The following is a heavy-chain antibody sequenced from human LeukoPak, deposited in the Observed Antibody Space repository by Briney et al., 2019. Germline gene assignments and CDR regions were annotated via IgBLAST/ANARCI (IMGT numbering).Heavy chain of an antibody. CDR3: ARDQPSYDSSGYYYGRPVDY. CDR1: GFTFSSYW. CDR2: IKQDGSEK. D-gene: IGHD3-22*01. Sequence: QPWGSLRLSCAASGFTFSSYWMSWVRQAPGKGLEWVANIKQDGSEKYYVDSVKGRFTISRDNAKNSLYLQMNSLRAEDTAVYYCARDQPSYDSSGYYYGRPVDYWGQGTLVTVSS. J-gene: IGHJ4*02. V-gene: IGHV3-7*01.